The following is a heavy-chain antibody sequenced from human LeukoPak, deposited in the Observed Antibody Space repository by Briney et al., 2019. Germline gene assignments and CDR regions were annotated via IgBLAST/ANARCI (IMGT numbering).Heavy chain of an antibody. V-gene: IGHV4-34*01. CDR3: ARGARPYCSSTSCYRVTGPADY. CDR2: INHSGST. CDR1: GGSFSGYY. J-gene: IGHJ4*02. D-gene: IGHD2-2*01. Sequence: PSETLSLTCAVYGGSFSGYYWSWIRQPPGKGLEWIGEINHSGSTNYNPSLKSRVTISVDTSKNQFSLKLSSVTAADTAVYYCARGARPYCSSTSCYRVTGPADYWGQGTLVTVSS.